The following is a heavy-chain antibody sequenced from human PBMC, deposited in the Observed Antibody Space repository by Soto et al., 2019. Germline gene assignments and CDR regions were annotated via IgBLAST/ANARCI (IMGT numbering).Heavy chain of an antibody. CDR3: ARDDYKDGGNNWFDP. J-gene: IGHJ5*02. CDR2: IYTKERT. V-gene: IGHV4-4*07. D-gene: IGHD3-16*01. CDR1: GGSITNYY. Sequence: ESLSLTCTVSGGSITNYYWSWIRQPAGKGLELIGGIYTKERTNYNLSFRNRVTMSVETSKNQFSLKLDAVTAADTAVYYCARDDYKDGGNNWFDPWGQGTLVTVSS.